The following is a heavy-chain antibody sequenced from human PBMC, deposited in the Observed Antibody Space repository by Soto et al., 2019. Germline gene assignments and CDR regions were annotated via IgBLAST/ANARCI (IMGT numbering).Heavy chain of an antibody. V-gene: IGHV3-15*01. CDR2: IKSKTDGGTT. D-gene: IGHD6-19*01. CDR3: TTESYSSGWSNMVPYYYGMDV. CDR1: GFTFSNAW. J-gene: IGHJ6*02. Sequence: GGSLRLSCAASGFTFSNAWMSWVRQAPGKGLEWVGRIKSKTDGGTTDYAAPVKGRFTISRDDSKNTLYLQMNSLKTEDTAVYYCTTESYSSGWSNMVPYYYGMDVWGQGTTVTVSS.